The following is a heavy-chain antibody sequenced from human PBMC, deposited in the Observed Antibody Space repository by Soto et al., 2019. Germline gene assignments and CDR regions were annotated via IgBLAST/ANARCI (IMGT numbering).Heavy chain of an antibody. CDR3: AKDRGMYSSSGMDV. CDR1: GFTFSSYG. D-gene: IGHD6-6*01. Sequence: QVQLVESGGGVVQPGRSLRLSCAASGFTFSSYGMHWVRQAPGKGLEWVAVISYDGSNKYYADSVKGRFTISRDNSKNTLYLQMNSLRAEDTAVYYCAKDRGMYSSSGMDVWGQGTTVTVSS. CDR2: ISYDGSNK. V-gene: IGHV3-30*18. J-gene: IGHJ6*02.